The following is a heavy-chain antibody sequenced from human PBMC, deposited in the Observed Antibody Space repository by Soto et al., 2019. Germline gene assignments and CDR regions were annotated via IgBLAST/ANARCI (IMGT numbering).Heavy chain of an antibody. CDR3: ARGHYDLWTGYFPTIDY. J-gene: IGHJ4*02. CDR1: GGSISDYG. D-gene: IGHD3-3*01. Sequence: LETLCLSWSVAGGSISDYGCSWIRQHTRKGLEWIGYIHYSGNTKYNPSLKSRVTISADTSKNQFSLKLSSVTAADTAVYYCARGHYDLWTGYFPTIDYWGQRTLVTVSS. CDR2: IHYSGNT. V-gene: IGHV4-59*08.